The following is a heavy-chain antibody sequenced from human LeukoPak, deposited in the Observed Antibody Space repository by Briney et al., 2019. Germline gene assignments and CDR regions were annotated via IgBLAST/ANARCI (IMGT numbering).Heavy chain of an antibody. CDR2: IYTSGST. CDR1: GGSIRSYY. D-gene: IGHD2-2*01. Sequence: SETLSLTCTVSGGSIRSYYWSWIRQPAGKGLEWIGRIYTSGSTNYNPSLKGRVTMSVDTSKNQFSLKLSSVTAADTAVYYCARGRTSRNFDYWGQGTLVTVSS. J-gene: IGHJ4*02. CDR3: ARGRTSRNFDY. V-gene: IGHV4-4*07.